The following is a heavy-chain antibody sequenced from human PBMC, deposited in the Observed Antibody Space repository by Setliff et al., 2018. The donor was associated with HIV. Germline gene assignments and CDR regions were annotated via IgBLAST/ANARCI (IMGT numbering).Heavy chain of an antibody. D-gene: IGHD6-19*01. V-gene: IGHV5-10-1*01. CDR1: GYSFTSYW. J-gene: IGHJ6*03. CDR3: ARRSTAVAGTPYYYYMDV. CDR2: IDPSDSYT. Sequence: GESLQISCKGSGYSFTSYWISWVRQMPGKGLEWMGRIDPSDSYTNYSPSFQGHVTISADKSISTAYLQWSSLKASDTAMYYCARRSTAVAGTPYYYYMDVWGKGTTVTVSS.